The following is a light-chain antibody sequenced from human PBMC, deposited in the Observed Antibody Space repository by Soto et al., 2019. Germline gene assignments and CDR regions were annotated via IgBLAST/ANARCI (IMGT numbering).Light chain of an antibody. CDR3: QQYNNWPRT. Sequence: EIVMTQSPATLSVSPGERATLSCRASQSVSSNLAWYQQKAGQAPRLLIYYASTRATGIPARFSGNGSGTEFTLTISSLQSEDFAVYYCQQYNNWPRTFGQGTKVEIK. CDR2: YAS. V-gene: IGKV3-15*01. J-gene: IGKJ1*01. CDR1: QSVSSN.